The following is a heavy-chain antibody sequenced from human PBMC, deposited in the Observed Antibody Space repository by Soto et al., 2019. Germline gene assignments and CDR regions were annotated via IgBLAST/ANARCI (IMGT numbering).Heavy chain of an antibody. CDR2: ISYDGSNK. Sequence: GGSLRISCAASGFTFSSYAMHWVRQAPGKGLEWVADISYDGSNKYYADSVKGRFTISRDNSKNTLYLQMNSLRAEDTAVYYCARAVKGDPAAVKRPFGDWGEGTRVTV. CDR1: GFTFSSYA. CDR3: ARAVKGDPAAVKRPFGD. V-gene: IGHV3-30-3*01. J-gene: IGHJ4*02. D-gene: IGHD2-2*01.